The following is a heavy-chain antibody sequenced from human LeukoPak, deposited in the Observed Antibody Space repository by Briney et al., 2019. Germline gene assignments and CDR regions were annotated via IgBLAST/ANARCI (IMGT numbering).Heavy chain of an antibody. V-gene: IGHV4-39*02. D-gene: IGHD5-24*01. Sequence: SETLSLTCTVSGGSISSSSYYWGWIRQPPGKGLEWIGSIYYSGSTYYNPSLKSRVTISVDTSKNQFSLKLSSVTAADTAVYYCARDLMGMATIPDYWGQGTLVTVSS. J-gene: IGHJ4*02. CDR1: GGSISSSSYY. CDR2: IYYSGST. CDR3: ARDLMGMATIPDY.